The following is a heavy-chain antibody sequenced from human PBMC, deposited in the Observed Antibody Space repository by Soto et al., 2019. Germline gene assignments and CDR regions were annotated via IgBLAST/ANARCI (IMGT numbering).Heavy chain of an antibody. CDR2: IKSDGSER. CDR3: ARDVI. V-gene: IGHV3-7*05. CDR1: GFTFSNFW. J-gene: IGHJ4*02. Sequence: EVQLVESGGGLVQPGGSLRLSCAASGFTFSNFWMSWVRQAPGKGLEWVASIKSDGSERSHVDSVRGRFSISRDNARNSLYLKMNSLRADDTAVYYCARDVIWGQGSLVTVSS.